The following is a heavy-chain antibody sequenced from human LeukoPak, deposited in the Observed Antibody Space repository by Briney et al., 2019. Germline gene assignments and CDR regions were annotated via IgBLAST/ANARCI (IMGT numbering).Heavy chain of an antibody. D-gene: IGHD5-12*01. CDR3: ARDGFNGNEMEYYYFYMDV. V-gene: IGHV3-20*04. CDR1: GFTFDESG. Sequence: PGGSLRLSCAASGFTFDESGMSWVRQAPGKGLEWVAGINWNGVSTDYADSVKGRFSISRDNAKDSLYLQMSSLTVEDTALYYCARDGFNGNEMEYYYFYMDVWGKGTTVTVS. CDR2: INWNGVST. J-gene: IGHJ6*03.